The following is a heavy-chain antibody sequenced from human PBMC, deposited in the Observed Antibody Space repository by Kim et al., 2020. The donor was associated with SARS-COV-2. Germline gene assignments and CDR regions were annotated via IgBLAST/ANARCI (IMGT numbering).Heavy chain of an antibody. CDR2: ISSSGSTI. Sequence: GGSLRLSCAASGFTFSSYEMNWVRQAPGKGLEWVSYISSSGSTIYYADSVKGRFTISRDNAKNSLYLQMNSLRAEDTAVYYCAREDEAAAGIYFQHWGQGTLVTVSS. J-gene: IGHJ1*01. D-gene: IGHD6-13*01. CDR1: GFTFSSYE. CDR3: AREDEAAAGIYFQH. V-gene: IGHV3-48*03.